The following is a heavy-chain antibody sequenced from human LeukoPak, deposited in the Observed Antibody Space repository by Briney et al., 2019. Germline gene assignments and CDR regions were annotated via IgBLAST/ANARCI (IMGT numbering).Heavy chain of an antibody. CDR1: GFTFSSYW. Sequence: GGSLRLSCAASGFTFSSYWVHWVRQAPGRGLVWVSRINPDGSTTNYADSAKGRFTISRDNAKNTLYLQMNSLRAEDTAVYYCATAGNYRFDYWGQGTLVTVSS. CDR2: INPDGSTT. V-gene: IGHV3-74*01. J-gene: IGHJ4*02. CDR3: ATAGNYRFDY. D-gene: IGHD1-7*01.